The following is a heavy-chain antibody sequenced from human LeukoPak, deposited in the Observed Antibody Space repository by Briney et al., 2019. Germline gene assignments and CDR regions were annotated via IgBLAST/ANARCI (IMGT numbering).Heavy chain of an antibody. CDR1: GFTFSNYA. J-gene: IGHJ4*02. CDR3: AKRIAATSFDY. D-gene: IGHD6-13*01. V-gene: IGHV3-23*01. Sequence: GGSLRLSCAASGFTFSNYAMSWVRQAPGKGLEWVSTISGNGGSTYYADSVKGRFTTSRDNSKNTVYLQMNSLRAEDTAVYYCAKRIAATSFDYWGQGTLVTVS. CDR2: ISGNGGST.